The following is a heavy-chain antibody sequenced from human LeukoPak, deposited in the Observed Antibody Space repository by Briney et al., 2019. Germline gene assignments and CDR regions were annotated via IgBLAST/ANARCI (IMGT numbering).Heavy chain of an antibody. CDR1: GFTFSSYA. V-gene: IGHV3-23*01. CDR2: ISGSGGST. D-gene: IGHD6-19*01. J-gene: IGHJ6*02. Sequence: GGSLRLSCAASGFTFSSYAMSWVRQAPGKGLEWVSAISGSGGSTYYADSVKGRFTISRDNSKSTLYLQMNSLRAEDTAVYYCAKDRVAGTEGSYYYGMDVWGQGTTVTVSS. CDR3: AKDRVAGTEGSYYYGMDV.